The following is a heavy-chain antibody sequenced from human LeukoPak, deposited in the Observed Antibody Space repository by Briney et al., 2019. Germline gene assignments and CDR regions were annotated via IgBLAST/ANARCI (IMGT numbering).Heavy chain of an antibody. CDR2: FDLEDGET. CDR1: GYTLTELS. J-gene: IGHJ4*02. Sequence: WASVKVSCKVSGYTLTELSMHWVRQAPGKGLEWMGGFDLEDGETIYAQKFQGRVTLTEDTSTDTAYMELSSLRSEDAAVYYCATAFSDIVGATLYFDYWGQGTLGTVSS. D-gene: IGHD1-26*01. CDR3: ATAFSDIVGATLYFDY. V-gene: IGHV1-24*01.